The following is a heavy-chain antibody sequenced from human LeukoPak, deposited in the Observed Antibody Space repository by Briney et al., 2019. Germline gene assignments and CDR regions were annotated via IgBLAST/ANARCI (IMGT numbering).Heavy chain of an antibody. Sequence: PGGSLRLSCAASGFTFSSYVMSWVRQAPGKGLEWVSGISGRGSSTNYADSVKGRFTISRDNAKNTLYLQMNTLRAEDTAVYYCATRDSKTNGNTFDIWGQGTMVTVSS. CDR2: ISGRGSST. CDR1: GFTFSSYV. CDR3: ATRDSKTNGNTFDI. D-gene: IGHD2-21*02. J-gene: IGHJ3*02. V-gene: IGHV3-23*01.